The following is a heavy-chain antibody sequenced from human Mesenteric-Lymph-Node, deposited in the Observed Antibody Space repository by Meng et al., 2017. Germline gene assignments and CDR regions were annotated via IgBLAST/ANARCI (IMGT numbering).Heavy chain of an antibody. CDR1: GGTFSSYA. D-gene: IGHD6-13*01. V-gene: IGHV1-8*02. CDR2: MNPNSGNT. Sequence: ASVKVSCKASGGTFSSYAINWVRQATGQGLEWMGWMNPNSGNTGYAQKFQGRVTMTRNTSISTAYMELSSLRSEDTAVYYCARGSEYSSSWYFYYYGMDVWGQGTTVTVSS. CDR3: ARGSEYSSSWYFYYYGMDV. J-gene: IGHJ6*02.